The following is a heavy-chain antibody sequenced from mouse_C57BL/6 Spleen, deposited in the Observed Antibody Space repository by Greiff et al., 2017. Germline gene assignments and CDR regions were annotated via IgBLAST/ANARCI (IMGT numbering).Heavy chain of an antibody. CDR1: GFTFSDYG. J-gene: IGHJ4*01. V-gene: IGHV5-17*01. CDR2: ISSGSSTI. Sequence: EVQVVESGGGLVKPGGSLKLSCAASGFTFSDYGMHWVRQAPEKGLEWVAYISSGSSTIYYADTVKGRFTISRDNAKNTLFLQMTSLRSEDTAMYYCAIIYYDYDVGMDYWGQGTSVTVSS. CDR3: AIIYYDYDVGMDY. D-gene: IGHD2-4*01.